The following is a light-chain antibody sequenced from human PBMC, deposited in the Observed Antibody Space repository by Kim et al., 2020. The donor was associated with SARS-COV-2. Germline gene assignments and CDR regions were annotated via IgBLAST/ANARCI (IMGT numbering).Light chain of an antibody. CDR2: DAS. CDR3: QQSNSYPYT. J-gene: IGKJ2*01. Sequence: ASVRDRVPLTCRTSRSISYWLAWYQQKPGKAPKLLIYDASSLENGVPSRFSGSGSGTEFTLTISSLQPDDFATYYCQQSNSYPYTFGQGTKLEI. CDR1: RSISYW. V-gene: IGKV1-5*01.